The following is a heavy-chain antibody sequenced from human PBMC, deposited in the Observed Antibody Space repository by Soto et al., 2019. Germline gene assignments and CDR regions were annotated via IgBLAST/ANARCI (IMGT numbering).Heavy chain of an antibody. CDR1: GGTFSSYT. Sequence: SVKVSCKASGGTFSSYTISWVRQAPGQGLEWMGRIIPILGIANYAQKFQGRVTITADKSTSTAYMELSSLRSEDTAVYYCARDADYDILPGYSIWFDPWGQGTLVTVSS. V-gene: IGHV1-69*04. D-gene: IGHD3-9*01. CDR3: ARDADYDILPGYSIWFDP. CDR2: IIPILGIA. J-gene: IGHJ5*02.